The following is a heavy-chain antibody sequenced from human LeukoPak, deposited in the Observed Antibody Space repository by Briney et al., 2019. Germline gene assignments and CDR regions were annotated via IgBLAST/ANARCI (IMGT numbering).Heavy chain of an antibody. Sequence: ASVKVSCKASGYTFISYDINWVRQATGQGLEWMGWMNPNSGNTGYAQKFQGRVTMTRNTSISTAYMELSSLRSEDTAVYYCARGLWGLRGTVITMWGQGTLVTVSS. CDR3: ARGLWGLRGTVITM. V-gene: IGHV1-8*02. CDR1: GYTFISYD. CDR2: MNPNSGNT. J-gene: IGHJ4*02. D-gene: IGHD4-17*01.